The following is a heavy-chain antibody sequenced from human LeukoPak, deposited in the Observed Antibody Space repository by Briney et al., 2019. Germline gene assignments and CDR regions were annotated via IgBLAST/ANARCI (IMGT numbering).Heavy chain of an antibody. CDR3: TRDGSYLPED. Sequence: GGSLRLSCAASGFTFSSYSMHWVRQAPGKGLVWVSQIIDDRSSTNNAEPVKGRFTISRDNAKNPLYLQMNSLRAEYTAVYYCTRDGSYLPEDWGEGCLVSASS. V-gene: IGHV3-74*01. CDR2: IIDDRSST. J-gene: IGHJ4*02. CDR1: GFTFSSYS.